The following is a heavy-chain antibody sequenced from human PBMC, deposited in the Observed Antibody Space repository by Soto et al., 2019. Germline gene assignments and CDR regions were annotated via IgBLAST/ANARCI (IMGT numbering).Heavy chain of an antibody. D-gene: IGHD6-13*01. CDR2: IKQDGSEK. Sequence: EVQLVESGGGLVQPGGSLRLSCAASGFTFSSYWMSWVRQAPGKGLEWVANIKQDGSEKYYVDSVKGRFTISRDNAKNSLYLQMNSLRAEDTAVYYCAREPRYSSSSNWFDPWGQGTLVTVSS. CDR3: AREPRYSSSSNWFDP. V-gene: IGHV3-7*03. J-gene: IGHJ5*02. CDR1: GFTFSSYW.